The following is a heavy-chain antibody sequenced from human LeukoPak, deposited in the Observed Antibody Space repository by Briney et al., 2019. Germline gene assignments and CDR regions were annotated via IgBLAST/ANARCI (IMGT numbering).Heavy chain of an antibody. CDR3: ARPSDGWFGEQFGGMDV. Sequence: ASVKVSCKASGYTFTSYDINWVRQATGQGLEWMGWMNPNSGNTGYAQKFQGRVTMTRNTSISTAYMELSSLRSEDTAVYYCARPSDGWFGEQFGGMDVWAKGPRSPSP. V-gene: IGHV1-8*01. CDR2: MNPNSGNT. CDR1: GYTFTSYD. D-gene: IGHD3-10*01. J-gene: IGHJ6*02.